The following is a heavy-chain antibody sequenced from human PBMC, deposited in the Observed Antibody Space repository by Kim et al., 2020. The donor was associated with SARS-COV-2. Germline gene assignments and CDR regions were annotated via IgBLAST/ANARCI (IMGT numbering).Heavy chain of an antibody. D-gene: IGHD1-26*01. Sequence: GGSLRLSCVTSGFTFTDYYYMAWLRQAPGKGLGWTSLISSSGSATYSGDSVKGRFTVSRDSAKQSRFLEMNTLRAEDTAMYYCATGRIRRSSCPYFDYWG. CDR2: ISSSGSAT. J-gene: IGHJ4*01. V-gene: IGHV3-11*01. CDR3: ATGRIRRSSCPYFDY. CDR1: GFTFTDYYY.